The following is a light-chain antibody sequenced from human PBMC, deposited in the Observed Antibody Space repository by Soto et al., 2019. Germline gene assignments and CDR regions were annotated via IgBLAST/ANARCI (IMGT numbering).Light chain of an antibody. CDR3: SSYTSSSTLV. CDR1: SSDVGGYNY. J-gene: IGLJ1*01. Sequence: QSALTQPASVSGSPGQSITISCTGTSSDVGGYNYVSWYQQHPGKAPKLMIYEVSHRPSGVSHRFSGSKSGNTASLTISGLPAEDEADYYCSSYTSSSTLVFGTGTKLTVL. CDR2: EVS. V-gene: IGLV2-14*01.